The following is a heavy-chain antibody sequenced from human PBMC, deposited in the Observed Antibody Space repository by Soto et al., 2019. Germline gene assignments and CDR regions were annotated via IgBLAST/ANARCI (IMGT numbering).Heavy chain of an antibody. CDR1: GYTFTSYD. J-gene: IGHJ6*03. CDR2: MNPNSGNT. CDR3: ARVVRGAHGDYYYMDV. D-gene: IGHD3-10*01. V-gene: IGHV1-8*01. Sequence: GASVKVSCKASGYTFTSYDINWVRQATGQGLEWMGWMNPNSGNTGYAQKFQGRVTMTRNTSISTAYMELSSLRSEDTAVYYCARVVRGAHGDYYYMDVWGKGTTVTVSS.